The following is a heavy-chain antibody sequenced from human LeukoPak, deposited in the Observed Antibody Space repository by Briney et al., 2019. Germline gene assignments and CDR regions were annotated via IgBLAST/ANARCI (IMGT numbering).Heavy chain of an antibody. J-gene: IGHJ4*02. D-gene: IGHD2-2*01. CDR3: AKDKVPAASLFDY. V-gene: IGHV3-33*06. Sequence: GGSLRLSCAASGFTFSSYGMHWVRQAPGKGLEWVAVIWYDGSNKYYADSVKDRFTISRDNSKNTLYLQMNSLRAEDTAVYYCAKDKVPAASLFDYWGQGTLVTVSS. CDR2: IWYDGSNK. CDR1: GFTFSSYG.